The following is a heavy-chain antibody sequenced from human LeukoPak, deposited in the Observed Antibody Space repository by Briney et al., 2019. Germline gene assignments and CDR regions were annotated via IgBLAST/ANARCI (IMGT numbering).Heavy chain of an antibody. D-gene: IGHD2-8*02. CDR1: GFTFSNYW. J-gene: IGHJ4*02. CDR2: ISSDGTTT. CDR3: VCIPVGF. V-gene: IGHV3-74*01. Sequence: GGSLRLSCAASGFTFSNYWMHWVRQAPGKGLVWVSRISSDGTTTNYADSVEGRFTISRDNAKNTLYLQMNSLGAEDTAIYFCVCIPVGFWGQGPLVTVSS.